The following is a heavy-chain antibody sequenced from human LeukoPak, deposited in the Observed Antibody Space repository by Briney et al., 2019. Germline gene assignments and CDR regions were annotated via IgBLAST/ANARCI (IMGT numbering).Heavy chain of an antibody. CDR1: GGSISSGGYY. V-gene: IGHV4-31*03. Sequence: SETLSLTCTVSGGSISSGGYYWSWIRQHPGKGLEWIGYIYYSGSTYYNPSLKSRVTISVDTSKNQFSLKLSSVTAADTAVYYCARRRDSFNFYYYYYYMDVWGKGTTVTVSS. J-gene: IGHJ6*03. D-gene: IGHD2-15*01. CDR3: ARRRDSFNFYYYYYYMDV. CDR2: IYYSGST.